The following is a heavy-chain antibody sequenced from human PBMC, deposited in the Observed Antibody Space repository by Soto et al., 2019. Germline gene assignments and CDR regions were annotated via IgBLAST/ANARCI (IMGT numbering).Heavy chain of an antibody. J-gene: IGHJ4*02. D-gene: IGHD3-22*01. CDR3: ARFRGDGHYNF. CDR1: GGTLSDYY. CDR2: ISISGTTI. Sequence: QVQLVESGGGLVKPGGSLRLSCAAAGGTLSDYYMTWIRQAPGKGLEWVSDISISGTTIHYAYSVRGRFTISRDNAKNSLWLQMNTLRAEDTAVYYWARFRGDGHYNFWGQGTLVTVSS. V-gene: IGHV3-11*01.